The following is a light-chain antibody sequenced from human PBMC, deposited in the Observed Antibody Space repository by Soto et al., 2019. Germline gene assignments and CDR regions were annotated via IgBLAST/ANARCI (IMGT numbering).Light chain of an antibody. J-gene: IGKJ4*01. V-gene: IGKV3-15*01. CDR2: GAS. CDR1: QSVTSN. Sequence: EVVMAQSPVTLSVSPGDGATLSCRASQSVTSNLAWYQQKPGQAPRLLIYGASTRATGIPARFSGSGSGTEFTLTISSLQSEDFSVYYCQQYNNWPRTFGGGTKVEIK. CDR3: QQYNNWPRT.